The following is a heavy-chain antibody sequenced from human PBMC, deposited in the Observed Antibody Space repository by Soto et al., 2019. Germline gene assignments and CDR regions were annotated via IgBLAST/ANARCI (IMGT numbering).Heavy chain of an antibody. D-gene: IGHD6-13*01. V-gene: IGHV3-66*01. CDR1: GFTVSSNY. Sequence: GGSLRLSCAASGFTVSSNYMSWVRQAPGKGLEWVSVIYSGGSTYYADSVKGRFTISRDNSKNTLYLQMNSLRAEDTAVYYCASLPIAAADYYYYYGMDVWGQGTTVTVSS. CDR2: IYSGGST. CDR3: ASLPIAAADYYYYYGMDV. J-gene: IGHJ6*02.